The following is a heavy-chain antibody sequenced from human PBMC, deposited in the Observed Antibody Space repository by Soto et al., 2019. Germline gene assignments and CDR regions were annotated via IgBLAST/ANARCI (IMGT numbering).Heavy chain of an antibody. J-gene: IGHJ4*02. CDR2: INHSGST. CDR3: ARGGNHDYVDY. V-gene: IGHV4-34*01. Sequence: QVQLQQWGAGLLKPSETLSLTCAVYGGSFSGYYWSWIRQPPGKGLEWIGEINHSGSTNYNPSLKSRVTLSVDTAKNQFSLKLSSVTAADTAVYYCARGGNHDYVDYWGQGTLVTVSS. D-gene: IGHD4-4*01. CDR1: GGSFSGYY.